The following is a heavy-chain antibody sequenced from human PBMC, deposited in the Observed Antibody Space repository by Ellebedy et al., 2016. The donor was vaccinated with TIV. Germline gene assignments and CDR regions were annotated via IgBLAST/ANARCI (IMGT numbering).Heavy chain of an antibody. Sequence: AASVKVSCKASGYTFTDYYIHWVRQAPGQGLEWMGWINPNSSGTNYAQKFQGWVTMTRDTSISTAYMELSGLRSDDTAVYYCARDGAVTTVFDYWGQGTLVTVSS. D-gene: IGHD4-17*01. V-gene: IGHV1-2*04. CDR3: ARDGAVTTVFDY. CDR2: INPNSSGT. J-gene: IGHJ4*02. CDR1: GYTFTDYY.